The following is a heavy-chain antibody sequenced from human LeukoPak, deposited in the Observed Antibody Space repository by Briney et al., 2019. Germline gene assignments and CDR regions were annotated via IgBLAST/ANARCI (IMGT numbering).Heavy chain of an antibody. CDR1: GFTFSSYE. CDR2: ISSSSSTI. D-gene: IGHD3-9*01. CDR3: ARGGPWDILTGYYGWFDY. J-gene: IGHJ4*02. Sequence: GGSLRLSCAASGFTFSSYEMNWVRQAPGKGLEWVSYISSSSSTIYYADSVKGRFTISRDNAKNSLYLQMNSLRAEDTAVYYCARGGPWDILTGYYGWFDYWGQGTLVTVSS. V-gene: IGHV3-48*03.